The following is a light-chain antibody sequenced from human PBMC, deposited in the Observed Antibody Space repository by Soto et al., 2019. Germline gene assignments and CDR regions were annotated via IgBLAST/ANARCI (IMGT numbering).Light chain of an antibody. Sequence: DIVMTQSPISLPVTPGEPASISCRSSQSLLDSDGYNYLDWDLQKPGQSPQLLIYLGSNRDTGVPDRFSGSGSGTDFTLRISRVEAEDVGVYYCMQALQTGYTFGQGTKLEIK. CDR1: QSLLDSDGYNY. V-gene: IGKV2-28*01. J-gene: IGKJ2*01. CDR2: LGS. CDR3: MQALQTGYT.